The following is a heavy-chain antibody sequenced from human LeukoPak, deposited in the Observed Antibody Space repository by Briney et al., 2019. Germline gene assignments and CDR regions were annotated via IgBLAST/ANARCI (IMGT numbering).Heavy chain of an antibody. CDR2: INPNSGGT. V-gene: IGHV1-2*02. CDR1: GYTFTGYY. J-gene: IGHJ6*02. Sequence: GASVKVSCKASGYTFTGYYMHWVRQAPGQGLXWMGWINPNSGGTNYAQKFQGRVTMTRDTSISTAYMGLSRLRSDDTAVYYCARGRNYDFWSHYYYYGMDVWGQGTTVTVSS. D-gene: IGHD3-3*01. CDR3: ARGRNYDFWSHYYYYGMDV.